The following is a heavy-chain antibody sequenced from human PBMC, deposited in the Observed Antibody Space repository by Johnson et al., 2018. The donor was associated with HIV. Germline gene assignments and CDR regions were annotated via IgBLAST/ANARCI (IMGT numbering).Heavy chain of an antibody. CDR2: ISGSGGST. D-gene: IGHD7-27*01. CDR1: GFTFSSYA. Sequence: VHLVESGGGLVQPGGSLRLSCAASGFTFSSYAMSWVRQAPGKGLEWVSAISGSGGSTYYADSVKGRFTISRDNSENTLYLQMNSLRAEDTAVYYCAKEIALTGERSDAFDIWGQGTMVTVSS. V-gene: IGHV3-23*04. CDR3: AKEIALTGERSDAFDI. J-gene: IGHJ3*02.